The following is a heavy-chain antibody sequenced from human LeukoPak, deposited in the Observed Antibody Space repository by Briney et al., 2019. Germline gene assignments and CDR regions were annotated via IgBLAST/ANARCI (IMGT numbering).Heavy chain of an antibody. V-gene: IGHV3-74*01. CDR2: INGDGSST. J-gene: IGHJ4*02. Sequence: AGGSLRLSCAGSGFIFSQFWMQWVRQVPGKGLVWVSRINGDGSSTNYADSVKGRFTISRDNAKNTLYLQMNSLRAEDTAVYYCARVIVGATPSDYWGQGTLVTVSS. CDR3: ARVIVGATPSDY. CDR1: GFIFSQFW. D-gene: IGHD1-26*01.